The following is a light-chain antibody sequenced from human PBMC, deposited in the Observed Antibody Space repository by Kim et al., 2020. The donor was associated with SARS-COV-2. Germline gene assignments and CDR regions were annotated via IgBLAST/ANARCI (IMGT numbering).Light chain of an antibody. V-gene: IGLV3-19*01. CDR3: QSRDSGGKVV. CDR1: SLRSYY. J-gene: IGLJ2*01. Sequence: SSELTQGPVVSVALGQTVRITCQGDSLRSYYATWYQQKPRQAPVLVIYGRNNRPSGIPDRFSGSASGNTASLTISGTQAEDEADFYCQSRDSGGKVVFGGGTQLTVL. CDR2: GRN.